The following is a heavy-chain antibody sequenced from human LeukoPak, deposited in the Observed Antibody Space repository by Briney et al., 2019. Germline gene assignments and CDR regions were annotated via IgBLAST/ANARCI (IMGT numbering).Heavy chain of an antibody. CDR3: ARDISVLDSSGYTDY. J-gene: IGHJ4*02. CDR1: GFTFSSYG. CDR2: ISYDGSNK. Sequence: PGGSLRLSCAASGFTFSSYGMHWVRQAPGKGLEWVAVISYDGSNKYYADSVKGRFTISRDNSRSTLFLQMDSLRTEDTAVYYCARDISVLDSSGYTDYWGQGTLVTVSS. D-gene: IGHD3-22*01. V-gene: IGHV3-30*03.